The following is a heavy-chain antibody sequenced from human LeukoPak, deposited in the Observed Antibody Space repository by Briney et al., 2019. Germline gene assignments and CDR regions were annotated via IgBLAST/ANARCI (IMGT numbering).Heavy chain of an antibody. CDR2: ISWNSGSI. V-gene: IGHV3-9*01. CDR3: AKMGGGPRGYCSGGSCYSHYYYYYYMDV. CDR1: GFTFDDYA. J-gene: IGHJ6*03. D-gene: IGHD2-15*01. Sequence: GRSLRLSCAASGFTFDDYAMHWVRQAPGKGLEWVSGISWNSGSIGYADSVKGRFTISRDNAKNSLYLQMNSLRAEDTALYYCAKMGGGPRGYCSGGSCYSHYYYYYYMDVWGKGTTVTISS.